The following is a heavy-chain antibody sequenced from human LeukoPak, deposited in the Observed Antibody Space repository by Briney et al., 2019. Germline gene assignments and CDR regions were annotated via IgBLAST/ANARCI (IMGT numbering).Heavy chain of an antibody. CDR3: EKDPSLRVTLPV. D-gene: IGHD2-21*02. CDR1: GFTFTNYG. Sequence: GGSLRLSCAASGFTFTNYGFHWVRQAPGQGLEWVPLISHDGNNKYYADSVKGRFATSRDDSKNTLYLQMNSLRAEDTAVYYCEKDPSLRVTLPVWGQGTLVTVSS. V-gene: IGHV3-30*18. J-gene: IGHJ4*02. CDR2: ISHDGNNK.